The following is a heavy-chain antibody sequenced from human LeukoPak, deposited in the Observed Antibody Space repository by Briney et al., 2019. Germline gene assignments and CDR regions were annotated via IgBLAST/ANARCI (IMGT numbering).Heavy chain of an antibody. CDR3: ARDPFARYSSSWYGYYYGMDV. Sequence: ASVKVSCKASGYTFTSYGISWVRQAPGQGLEWMGWISAYNGNTNCAQKLQGRVTMTTDTSTSTAYMELRSLRSDDTAVYYCARDPFARYSSSWYGYYYGMDVWAKGPRSPSP. J-gene: IGHJ6*02. CDR1: GYTFTSYG. D-gene: IGHD6-13*01. CDR2: ISAYNGNT. V-gene: IGHV1-18*01.